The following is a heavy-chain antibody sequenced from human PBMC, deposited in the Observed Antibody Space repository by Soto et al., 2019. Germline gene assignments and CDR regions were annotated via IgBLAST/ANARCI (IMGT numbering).Heavy chain of an antibody. V-gene: IGHV3-15*01. CDR3: TTDEPYYYDSSGYYPDAFDI. CDR2: IKSKTDGGTT. J-gene: IGHJ3*02. CDR1: GFTFSNAW. Sequence: GGSLRLSCAASGFTFSNAWMSWVRQAPGKGLEWVGRIKSKTDGGTTDYAAPVKDRFTISRDDSKNTLYLQMNSLKTEDTAVYYCTTDEPYYYDSSGYYPDAFDIWGQGTMVTVSS. D-gene: IGHD3-22*01.